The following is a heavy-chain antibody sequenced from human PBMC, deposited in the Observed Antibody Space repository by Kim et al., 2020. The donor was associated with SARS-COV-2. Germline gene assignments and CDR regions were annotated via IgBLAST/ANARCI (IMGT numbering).Heavy chain of an antibody. Sequence: ASVKVSCKASGYTFTSYYMHWVRQAPGQGLEWMGIINPSGGSTSYAQKFQGRVTMTRDTSTSTVYMELSSLRSEDTAVYYCARGYGDQYYYYGMDVWGQGTTVTVSS. CDR2: INPSGGST. D-gene: IGHD4-17*01. J-gene: IGHJ6*02. CDR1: GYTFTSYY. CDR3: ARGYGDQYYYYGMDV. V-gene: IGHV1-46*01.